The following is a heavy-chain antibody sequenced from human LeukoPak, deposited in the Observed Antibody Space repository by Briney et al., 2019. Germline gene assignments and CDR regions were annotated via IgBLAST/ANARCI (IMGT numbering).Heavy chain of an antibody. CDR2: ISSSSSYI. CDR1: GFTFSSYS. CDR3: ASSAGYGMDV. Sequence: GGSLRLSCAASGFTFSSYSMNWVRQAPGKGLEWVSSISSSSSYIYYADSVKGRFTISRDNAKNSLYLQVNSLRAENTAVYYCASSAGYGMDVWGQGTTVTVSS. V-gene: IGHV3-21*01. J-gene: IGHJ6*02.